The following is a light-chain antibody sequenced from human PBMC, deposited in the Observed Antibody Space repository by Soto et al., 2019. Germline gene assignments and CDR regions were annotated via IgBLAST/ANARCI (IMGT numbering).Light chain of an antibody. J-gene: IGLJ2*01. Sequence: QSALTQPASVSGSPGQSITISCTGTSSDVCGYNYVSWYQQHPGKAPKLMIYDVSNRPSGVSNRFSGSKSGNTASLTISGLQAEDEADYYCSSYTSSCTLVVFGGGTKLTVL. CDR2: DVS. CDR1: SSDVCGYNY. CDR3: SSYTSSCTLVV. V-gene: IGLV2-14*01.